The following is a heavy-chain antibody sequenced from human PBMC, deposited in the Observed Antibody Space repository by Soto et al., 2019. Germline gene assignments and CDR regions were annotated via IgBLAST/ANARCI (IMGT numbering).Heavy chain of an antibody. CDR3: AATPYCTNGVCYTPSRDY. CDR2: ISYDGSNK. Sequence: HPGGSLRLSCAASGFTFSSYGMHWVRQAPGKGLEWVAVISYDGSNKYYADSVKGRFTISRDNSKNTLYLQMNSLRAEDTAVYYCAATPYCTNGVCYTPSRDYWGQGTLVTVSS. V-gene: IGHV3-30*03. D-gene: IGHD2-8*01. J-gene: IGHJ4*02. CDR1: GFTFSSYG.